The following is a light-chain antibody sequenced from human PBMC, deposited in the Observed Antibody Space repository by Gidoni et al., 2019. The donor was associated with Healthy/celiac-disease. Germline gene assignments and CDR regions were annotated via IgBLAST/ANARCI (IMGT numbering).Light chain of an antibody. CDR1: KLGDKY. CDR3: QAWDSSTVV. CDR2: QDS. J-gene: IGLJ2*01. Sequence: SYELTPPPSVSFSPGQTASITCSGDKLGDKYACWYQQKPGQSPVLVIYQDSKRPSGIPERFSGSNSGNTATLTISGTQAMDEADYYCQAWDSSTVVFGGGTKLTVL. V-gene: IGLV3-1*01.